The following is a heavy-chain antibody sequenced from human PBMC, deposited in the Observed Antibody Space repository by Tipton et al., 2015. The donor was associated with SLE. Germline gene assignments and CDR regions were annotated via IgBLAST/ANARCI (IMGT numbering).Heavy chain of an antibody. CDR2: VYYSGTT. V-gene: IGHV4-61*01. Sequence: TLSLTCTVSGGSISSGYYYWSWIRQSPGKGLEWIGYVYYSGTTDYNPSLKSRVTISVDTSKNQFSLNLRSVTTADTAFYDCARTPGSWGSAVWLDSWGRGILVTVSS. CDR1: GGSISSGYYY. CDR3: ARTPGSWGSAVWLDS. D-gene: IGHD3-10*01. J-gene: IGHJ5*01.